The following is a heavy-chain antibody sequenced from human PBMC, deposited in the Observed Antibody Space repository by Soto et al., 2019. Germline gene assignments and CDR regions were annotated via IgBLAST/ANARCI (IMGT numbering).Heavy chain of an antibody. D-gene: IGHD6-25*01. Sequence: GGSLRLSCAASGFTFSSYGMHWVRQAPGKGLEWVAVISYDGSNKYYADSVKGRFTVSRDNSKNTLYLQMNSLRAEDTAVYYCAKDQGARLKYYFDYWGQGTLVTVSS. CDR3: AKDQGARLKYYFDY. CDR1: GFTFSSYG. V-gene: IGHV3-30*18. CDR2: ISYDGSNK. J-gene: IGHJ4*02.